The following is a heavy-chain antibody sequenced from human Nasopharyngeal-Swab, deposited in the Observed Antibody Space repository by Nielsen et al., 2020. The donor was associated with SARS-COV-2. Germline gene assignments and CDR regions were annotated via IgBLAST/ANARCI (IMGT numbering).Heavy chain of an antibody. CDR1: GFTFSSYG. J-gene: IGHJ4*02. D-gene: IGHD4-17*01. V-gene: IGHV3-30*18. CDR3: AKERGYGDSTMID. Sequence: WGSLRLSCAASGFTFSSYGMPWVRQAPGKGLEWVAVISYDGSNKYYADSVKGRFTISRDNSKNTLYLQMNSLRAEDTAVYYWAKERGYGDSTMIDWGQGTLVTVSS. CDR2: ISYDGSNK.